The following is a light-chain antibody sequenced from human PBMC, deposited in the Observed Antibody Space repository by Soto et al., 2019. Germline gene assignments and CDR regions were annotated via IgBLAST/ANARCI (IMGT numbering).Light chain of an antibody. CDR3: QQYYGSPPRT. V-gene: IGKV4-1*01. CDR1: QSVLYSSNNKNY. CDR2: WAS. J-gene: IGKJ1*01. Sequence: DIVMTQSPDSLAVSLGERATINCKSSQSVLYSSNNKNYLAWYQQKPGQPPKLLISWASTRESGVPDRFSGSGSETDFTLTISSLQAEDVAVYYCQQYYGSPPRTFCQGTKVEIK.